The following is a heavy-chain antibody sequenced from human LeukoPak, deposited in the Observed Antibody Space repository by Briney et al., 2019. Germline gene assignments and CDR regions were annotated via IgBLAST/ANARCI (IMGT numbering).Heavy chain of an antibody. CDR3: ARNYYDSSGYSTSDY. CDR1: GYTFTGYY. D-gene: IGHD3-22*01. Sequence: ASVKVSCKASGYTFTGYYMHWVRQAPGQGLEWMGWINPNSGGTNYAQKFQGRVTMTRGTSISTAYMELSRLRSDDTAVYYCARNYYDSSGYSTSDYWGQGTLVTVSS. CDR2: INPNSGGT. J-gene: IGHJ4*02. V-gene: IGHV1-2*02.